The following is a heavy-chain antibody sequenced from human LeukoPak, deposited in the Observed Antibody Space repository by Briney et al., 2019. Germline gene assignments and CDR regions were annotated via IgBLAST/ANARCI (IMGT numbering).Heavy chain of an antibody. CDR3: ARPGFHCGGDCYSAGFDY. CDR2: INPSGGST. CDR1: GYTFTGYY. J-gene: IGHJ4*02. V-gene: IGHV1-46*01. D-gene: IGHD2-21*02. Sequence: GASVKVSCKASGYTFTGYYMHWVRQAPGQGLEWMGIINPSGGSTSYAQKFQGRVTMTRDMSTSTVYMELSSLRSEDTAVYYCARPGFHCGGDCYSAGFDYWGQGTLVTVSS.